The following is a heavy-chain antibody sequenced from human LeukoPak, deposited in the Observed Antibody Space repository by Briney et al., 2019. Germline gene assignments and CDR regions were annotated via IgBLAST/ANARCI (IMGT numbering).Heavy chain of an antibody. J-gene: IGHJ4*02. CDR1: GFTFSIYS. V-gene: IGHV3-21*01. Sequence: GGSLRLSCAASGFTFSIYSMNWVRQAPGKGLEWVSSISSSSYIHYTDSVKGRFTISRDNAKNSLYLQMSSLTAEDTALYYCARDSAELDYWGQGTLVTVSS. D-gene: IGHD1-26*01. CDR2: ISSSSYI. CDR3: ARDSAELDY.